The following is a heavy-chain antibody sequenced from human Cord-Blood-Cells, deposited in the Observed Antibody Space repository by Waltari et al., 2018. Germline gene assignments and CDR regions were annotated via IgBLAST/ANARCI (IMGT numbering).Heavy chain of an antibody. D-gene: IGHD5-12*01. V-gene: IGHV1-2*04. Sequence: QVQLVQSGAEVKKPGASAKVSCKASGYTFTGYYMHWVRQAPGQGLEWMGWINPNSGGTNYAQKFQGWVTMTRDTSISTAYMELSRLRSDDTAVYYCARLRGYSGYDFDYWGQGTLVTVSS. CDR1: GYTFTGYY. J-gene: IGHJ4*02. CDR3: ARLRGYSGYDFDY. CDR2: INPNSGGT.